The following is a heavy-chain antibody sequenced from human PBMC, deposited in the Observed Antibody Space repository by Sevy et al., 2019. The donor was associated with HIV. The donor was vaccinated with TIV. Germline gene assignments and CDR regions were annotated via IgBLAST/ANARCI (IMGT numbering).Heavy chain of an antibody. Sequence: SLRLSCAASGFTFDDYAIHWVRQAPGKGLEWVSGISWNSGSIGYADSVKGRFTISRDNAKNSLYLQMNSLRAEDTALYYCAKDSYYDSSGYFDYWGQGTLVTVSS. D-gene: IGHD3-22*01. CDR1: GFTFDDYA. V-gene: IGHV3-9*01. CDR2: ISWNSGSI. CDR3: AKDSYYDSSGYFDY. J-gene: IGHJ4*02.